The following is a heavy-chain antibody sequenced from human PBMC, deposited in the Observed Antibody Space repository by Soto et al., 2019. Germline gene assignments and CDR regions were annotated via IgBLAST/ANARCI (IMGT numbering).Heavy chain of an antibody. Sequence: QVQLVQSGAEVKKPGASVKVSCKASGYTFTSYYMHWVRQAPGQGLEWMGIIDPSGGGTSYAQKFQGRLSMTRDTARSTVYMELSSVRSEDTAVYYCARDRVDCSGGNCWRSVEDTWGQGTLVTVSS. J-gene: IGHJ5*02. D-gene: IGHD2-15*01. V-gene: IGHV1-46*01. CDR1: GYTFTSYY. CDR2: IDPSGGGT. CDR3: ARDRVDCSGGNCWRSVEDT.